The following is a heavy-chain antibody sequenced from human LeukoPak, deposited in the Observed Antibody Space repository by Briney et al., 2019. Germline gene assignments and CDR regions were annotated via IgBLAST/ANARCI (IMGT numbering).Heavy chain of an antibody. D-gene: IGHD3-10*01. Sequence: GGSLRVSCAASRFPFSTYWMSWVRQAPGKGLEWVAYINQDGTEKDYVDSVKGRFTISRDYAKNSLYLQMNSLRVEDTAVYYCAKVAKYYYGPETYYFFEQWGQGTPVTASS. J-gene: IGHJ4*02. CDR2: INQDGTEK. V-gene: IGHV3-7*01. CDR3: AKVAKYYYGPETYYFFEQ. CDR1: RFPFSTYW.